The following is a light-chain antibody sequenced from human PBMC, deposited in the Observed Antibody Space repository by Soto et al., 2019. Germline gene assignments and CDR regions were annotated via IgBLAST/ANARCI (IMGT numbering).Light chain of an antibody. CDR1: SSDFYGYNY. Sequence: QSALTQPRSVSGSPGQSVTISCTGTSSDFYGYNYVSWYQQHPGKAPKVMIYDVSKRPTGVPDRFSGSKSGNTASLTISGLQAEDEADYYCCSYAGSYTYVFGTGTKVTVL. V-gene: IGLV2-11*01. CDR3: CSYAGSYTYV. CDR2: DVS. J-gene: IGLJ1*01.